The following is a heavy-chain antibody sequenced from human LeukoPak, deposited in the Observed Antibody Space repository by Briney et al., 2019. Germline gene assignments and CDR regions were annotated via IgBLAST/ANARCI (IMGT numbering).Heavy chain of an antibody. D-gene: IGHD3-22*01. CDR2: IFYSGST. J-gene: IGHJ4*02. V-gene: IGHV4-31*03. Sequence: SETLSLTCTVSGVSISSDAYYWSWIRQHPGKGLEWIGYIFYSGSTYYNPSLQSRVSISVDTSKKQFSLNLRSVTAADTAVYYCARVRRYFDDSGYPDYWGQGTLVTVSS. CDR3: ARVRRYFDDSGYPDY. CDR1: GVSISSDAYY.